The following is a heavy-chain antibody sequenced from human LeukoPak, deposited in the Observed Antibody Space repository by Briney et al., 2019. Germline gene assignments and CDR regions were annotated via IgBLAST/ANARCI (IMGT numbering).Heavy chain of an antibody. Sequence: SETLSLTCTVSGGSISSSSYYWGWIRQPPGKGLEWIGSIYYSGSTYYNPSLKSRVTISVDTSKNQFSLKLSSVTAADTALYYCARVPFPDYGDYNYWYFDLWGRGTLVTVSS. V-gene: IGHV4-39*07. CDR1: GGSISSSSYY. CDR2: IYYSGST. J-gene: IGHJ2*01. D-gene: IGHD4-17*01. CDR3: ARVPFPDYGDYNYWYFDL.